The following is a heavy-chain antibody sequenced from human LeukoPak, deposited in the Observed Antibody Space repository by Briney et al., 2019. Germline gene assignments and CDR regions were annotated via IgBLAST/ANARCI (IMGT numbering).Heavy chain of an antibody. CDR3: ARGATRLATAGAEFDS. J-gene: IGHJ4*02. CDR2: INPNSGET. V-gene: IGHV1-2*06. CDR1: GYNFIGFY. D-gene: IGHD6-13*01. Sequence: ASVRVSCKASGYNFIGFYMHWVRQAPGQSLEWMGRINPNSGETSFALSFQGRVTMTRDTSINTAYMELGRLTSDGTAVYFCARGATRLATAGAEFDSWGQGTLVIVSS.